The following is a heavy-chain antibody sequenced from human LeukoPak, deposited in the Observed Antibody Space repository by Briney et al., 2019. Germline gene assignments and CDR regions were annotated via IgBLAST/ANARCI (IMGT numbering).Heavy chain of an antibody. CDR2: ISSSSSYI. J-gene: IGHJ4*02. V-gene: IGHV3-21*01. CDR1: GFTFSSYG. CDR3: ARDLSSMVRGVDGFDY. Sequence: GGTLRLSCAASGFTFSSYGMNWVRQAPGKGLEWVSAISSSSSYIYYADSVKGRFTISRHNAKRSLYLQMNSLRAEDTAVYYCARDLSSMVRGVDGFDYWGQGTLVTVSS. D-gene: IGHD3-10*01.